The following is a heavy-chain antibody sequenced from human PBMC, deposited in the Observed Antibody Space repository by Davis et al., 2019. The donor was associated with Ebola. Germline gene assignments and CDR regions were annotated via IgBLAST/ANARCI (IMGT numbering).Heavy chain of an antibody. J-gene: IGHJ6*02. CDR1: GYSFTSYW. V-gene: IGHV5-51*01. CDR2: IYPGDSDT. CDR3: ARRVDFKDTAKPYYYYYYGMDV. Sequence: GESLKISCKGSGYSFTSYWISWVRQMPGKGLEWMGIIYPGDSDTRYSPSFQGQVTISADKSISTAYLQWSSLKASDTAMYYCARRVDFKDTAKPYYYYYYGMDVWGQGTTVTVSS. D-gene: IGHD5-18*01.